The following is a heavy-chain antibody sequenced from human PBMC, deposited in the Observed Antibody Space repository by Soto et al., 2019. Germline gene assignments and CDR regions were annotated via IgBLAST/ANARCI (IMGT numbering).Heavy chain of an antibody. CDR2: IYYSGST. V-gene: IGHV4-59*01. CDR3: ARWGGWFDP. J-gene: IGHJ5*02. CDR1: GPYISSYY. D-gene: IGHD3-10*01. Sequence: LSLTCIVSGPYISSYYWSWIRQPPGKGLEWSGYIYYSGSTNYNPSLKSRVTISVDTSKNQFSLKLSSVTAADTAVYYCARWGGWFDPWGQGTLVPVSS.